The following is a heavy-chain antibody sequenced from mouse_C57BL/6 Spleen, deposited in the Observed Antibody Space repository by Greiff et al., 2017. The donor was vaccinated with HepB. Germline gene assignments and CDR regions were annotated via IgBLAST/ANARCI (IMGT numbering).Heavy chain of an antibody. J-gene: IGHJ4*01. D-gene: IGHD1-1*01. Sequence: EVQLQQSGAELVRPGASVKLSCTASGFNIKDDYMHWVKQRPEQGLEWIGWIDPENGDTEYASKFQGKATITADTSSNTAYLQPSSLTSEDTAVYYCTTSGSSYNYYAMDYWGQGTSVTVSS. CDR2: IDPENGDT. V-gene: IGHV14-4*01. CDR1: GFNIKDDY. CDR3: TTSGSSYNYYAMDY.